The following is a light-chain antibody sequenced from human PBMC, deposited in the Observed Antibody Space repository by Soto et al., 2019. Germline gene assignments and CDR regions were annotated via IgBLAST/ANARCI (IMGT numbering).Light chain of an antibody. V-gene: IGKV3D-11*01. CDR1: QGVSSY. Sequence: EIVLTQSPATLSLSPGERATLSCRASQGVSSYLAWYQQKPGQAPRLLIYDASNRDTGIPARFSGSGPGTDFTLTISSLEPEDFAFYYCQQRSNWLTFGGGTKVEIK. CDR3: QQRSNWLT. CDR2: DAS. J-gene: IGKJ4*01.